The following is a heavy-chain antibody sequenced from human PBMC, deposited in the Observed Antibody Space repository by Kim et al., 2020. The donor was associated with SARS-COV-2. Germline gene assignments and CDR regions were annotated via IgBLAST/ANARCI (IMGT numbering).Heavy chain of an antibody. CDR3: ARGSGVIAYCSGGSCYPKPYYYYGMDV. CDR2: INHSGST. CDR1: GGSFSGYY. D-gene: IGHD2-15*01. Sequence: SETLSLTCAVYGGSFSGYYWSWIRQPPGKGLEWIGEINHSGSTNYNPSLKSRVTISVDTSKNQFSLKLSSVTAADTAVYYCARGSGVIAYCSGGSCYPKPYYYYGMDVWGQGTTVTVSS. J-gene: IGHJ6*02. V-gene: IGHV4-34*01.